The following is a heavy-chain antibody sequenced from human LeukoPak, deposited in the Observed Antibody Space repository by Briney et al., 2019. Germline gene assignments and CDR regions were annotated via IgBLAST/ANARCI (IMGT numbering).Heavy chain of an antibody. CDR1: GGTFSSYA. V-gene: IGHV1-69*04. J-gene: IGHJ4*02. CDR2: IIPILGIA. CDR3: AREFDSSGSDY. D-gene: IGHD3-22*01. Sequence: SVKVSRKASGGTFSSYAISWVRQAPGQGLEWMGRIIPILGIANYAQKFQGRVTITADESTSTAYMELSSLRSEDTAVYYCAREFDSSGSDYWGQGTLVTVSS.